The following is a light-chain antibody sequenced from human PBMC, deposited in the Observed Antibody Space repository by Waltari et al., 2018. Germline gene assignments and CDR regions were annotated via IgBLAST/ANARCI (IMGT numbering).Light chain of an antibody. J-gene: IGKJ4*01. Sequence: EFVLTQSPGTLSLYPGERATLTCRTSQRIGSAYLAWYQQKPGHPPRLLIYGTSNRATGVPDRFSGSGSGTDFTLTVSRLEPEDFGIYFCQQYVNSPHLTFGGGTKVEIK. V-gene: IGKV3-20*01. CDR1: QRIGSAY. CDR2: GTS. CDR3: QQYVNSPHLT.